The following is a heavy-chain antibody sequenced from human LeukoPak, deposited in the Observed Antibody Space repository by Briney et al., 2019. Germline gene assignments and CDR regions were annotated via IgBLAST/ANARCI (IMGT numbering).Heavy chain of an antibody. V-gene: IGHV4-59*01. J-gene: IGHJ6*02. CDR2: IYYSGST. Sequence: SETLSLTCTVSGGSISSYYWSWIRQPPGKGLEWIGYIYYSGSTNYNPSLKSRVTISVDTSKNQFSLKLSSVTAADTAVYYCARNVRYYDFWSGYYPSGMDVWGQGTTVTVSS. CDR3: ARNVRYYDFWSGYYPSGMDV. CDR1: GGSISSYY. D-gene: IGHD3-3*01.